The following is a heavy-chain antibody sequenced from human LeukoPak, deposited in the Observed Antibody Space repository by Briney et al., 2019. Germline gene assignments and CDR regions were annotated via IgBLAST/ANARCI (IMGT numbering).Heavy chain of an antibody. CDR3: ARRRCSGGSCYSYYFDY. D-gene: IGHD2-15*01. CDR1: GGSISSYY. CDR2: IYYSGST. Sequence: PSETLSLTCTVSGGSISSYYWSWIRQPPGKGLEWIGYIYYSGSTNYNPSLKSRVTISVDTSKNQFSLKLSSVTAADTAVYYCARRRCSGGSCYSYYFDYWGQGTLVTASS. J-gene: IGHJ4*02. V-gene: IGHV4-59*08.